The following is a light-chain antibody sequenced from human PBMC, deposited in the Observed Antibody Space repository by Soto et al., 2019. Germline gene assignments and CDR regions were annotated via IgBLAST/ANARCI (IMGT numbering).Light chain of an antibody. CDR1: QDINNY. CDR2: DGS. CDR3: QQYDNLPIT. Sequence: DIQMTQSPSSLSASIGDRVTIICQASQDINNYLNWYQQKPGKAPKLLVYDGSNFDTGVPSRFRGSGTGTHFSLTVSSLNTEDIATFYCQQYDNLPITFGQGTRLEIK. J-gene: IGKJ5*01. V-gene: IGKV1-33*01.